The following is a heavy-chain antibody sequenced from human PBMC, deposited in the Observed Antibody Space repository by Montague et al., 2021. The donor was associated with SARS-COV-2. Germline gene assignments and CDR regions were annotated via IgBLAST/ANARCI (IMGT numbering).Heavy chain of an antibody. CDR2: ISWDDDR. CDR3: AHRYYSGWGSSASAVFDY. J-gene: IGHJ4*02. D-gene: IGHD3-10*01. V-gene: IGHV2-5*02. CDR1: GFSLSTDGVG. Sequence: PALVKPTQTLTLNCTFSGFSLSTDGVGVGWIRQPPGKALEWLALISWDDDRRYRPGLQSRLTITKGTSENQVVLTMTNMDPVDTATYYCAHRYYSGWGSSASAVFDYWGQGTLVTVSS.